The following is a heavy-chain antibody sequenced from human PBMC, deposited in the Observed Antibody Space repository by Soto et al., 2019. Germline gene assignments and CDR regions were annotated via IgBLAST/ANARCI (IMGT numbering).Heavy chain of an antibody. V-gene: IGHV3-74*01. Sequence: EVQLVESGGGLVQPGGSLSLSCAASGFTFSSYWMHWVRQDSGKGLVWVSRISTDGSITTYADSVKGRFTISRDNAKNTLYLQMNSLRAEDTAVYYCARGGAHTAMANEYWGQGALVTVSS. J-gene: IGHJ4*02. D-gene: IGHD5-18*01. CDR3: ARGGAHTAMANEY. CDR1: GFTFSSYW. CDR2: ISTDGSIT.